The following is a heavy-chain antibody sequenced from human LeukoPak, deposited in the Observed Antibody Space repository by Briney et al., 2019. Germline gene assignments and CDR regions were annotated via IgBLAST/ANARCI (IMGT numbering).Heavy chain of an antibody. CDR3: ARRTYYYGMDV. J-gene: IGHJ6*02. D-gene: IGHD1-14*01. Sequence: ASVKVSCKASGYTFTSYDINWVRQATGQGLEWMGWMNPNSGNTGYAQKFQGRVTMTRNTSITTAYMELSSLRSDDMAIYYCARRTYYYGMDVWGQGTTVTVSS. V-gene: IGHV1-8*01. CDR1: GYTFTSYD. CDR2: MNPNSGNT.